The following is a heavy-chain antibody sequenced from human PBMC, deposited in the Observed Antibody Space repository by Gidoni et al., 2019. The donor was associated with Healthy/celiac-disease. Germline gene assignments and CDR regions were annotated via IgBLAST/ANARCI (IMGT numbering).Heavy chain of an antibody. CDR2: IIPIFGPA. CDR3: ARGPLKETVTRYYYYGMDV. CDR1: GGTFSSYA. V-gene: IGHV1-69*06. J-gene: IGHJ6*02. Sequence: QVQLVQSGAEVKKPGSSVQVSCKASGGTFSSYAISLVRQAPGQGLEWMGGIIPIFGPANDAQKFQGRVTITADKSTSTADMELSSLRSEDTAVYYCARGPLKETVTRYYYYGMDVWGQGTTVTVSS. D-gene: IGHD4-17*01.